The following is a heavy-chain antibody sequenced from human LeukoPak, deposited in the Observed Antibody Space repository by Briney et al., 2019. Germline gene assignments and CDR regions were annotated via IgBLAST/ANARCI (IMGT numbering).Heavy chain of an antibody. CDR3: ARLGGYYASSAPPIDY. J-gene: IGHJ4*02. D-gene: IGHD3-22*01. Sequence: GESLKISCKGSGYSFSTYWIGWVRQLPGKGLEWMGSIYPGDSDTRYSPSFQGQVTISADKSISIAYLQWSSLKASDTAMYYCARLGGYYASSAPPIDYWGQGTLVTVSS. CDR2: IYPGDSDT. CDR1: GYSFSTYW. V-gene: IGHV5-51*01.